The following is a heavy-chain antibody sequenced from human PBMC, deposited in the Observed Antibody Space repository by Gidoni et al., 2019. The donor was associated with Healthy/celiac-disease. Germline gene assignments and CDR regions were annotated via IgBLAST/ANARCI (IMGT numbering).Heavy chain of an antibody. CDR2: INPTSGGH. V-gene: IGHV1-2*02. CDR3: ARASRIAARLGYYGMDV. D-gene: IGHD6-6*01. CDR1: GYTFTGHY. J-gene: IGHJ6*02. Sequence: QVQLGQSGAEVKKLGASVKDSCKASGYTFTGHYMHWVRTAPGQVLEWMGWINPTSGGHTYAPMFQGRVTMTRNTYISTAYMELSRIRSDDTAVYYCARASRIAARLGYYGMDVWGQGTTVTVSS.